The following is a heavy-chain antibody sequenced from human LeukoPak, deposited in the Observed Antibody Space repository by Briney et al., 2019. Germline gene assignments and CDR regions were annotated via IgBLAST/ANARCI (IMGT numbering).Heavy chain of an antibody. Sequence: SETLSLTCTVSGGSISSYYWSWIRQPAGRGLEWIGRIYTSGSTNYNPSLKSRVTMSVDTSKNQFSLKLSSVTAADTAVYYCARDRVETEWHYHPMFDYWGQGILVTVSS. CDR3: ARDRVETEWHYHPMFDY. J-gene: IGHJ4*02. V-gene: IGHV4-4*07. CDR1: GGSISSYY. D-gene: IGHD2-21*02. CDR2: IYTSGST.